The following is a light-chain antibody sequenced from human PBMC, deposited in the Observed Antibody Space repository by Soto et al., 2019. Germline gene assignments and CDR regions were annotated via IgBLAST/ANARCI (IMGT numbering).Light chain of an antibody. Sequence: EIVLTHSPGTLSLSPGEKATHSCRASQSVSSSYLAWYQQKPGQAPRPLIYGASSRAIGIPDRFSGSGSGTDFTLTISRLEPEDFAVYYCQQYGSSPWTFGQGTRWIS. CDR2: GAS. J-gene: IGKJ1*01. CDR1: QSVSSSY. CDR3: QQYGSSPWT. V-gene: IGKV3-20*01.